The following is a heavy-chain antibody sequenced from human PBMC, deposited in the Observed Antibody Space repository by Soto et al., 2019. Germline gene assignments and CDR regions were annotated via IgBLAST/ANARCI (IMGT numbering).Heavy chain of an antibody. V-gene: IGHV1-46*01. D-gene: IGHD3-10*01. Sequence: VKVSCKASGYTFTSYYMHWVRQAPGQGLEWMGIINPSGGSTSYAQKFQGRVTMTRDTSTSTVYMELSSLRYEDTAVYYCAREGEPRDYGMDVWGQGNTVTVSS. CDR2: INPSGGST. CDR1: GYTFTSYY. J-gene: IGHJ6*02. CDR3: AREGEPRDYGMDV.